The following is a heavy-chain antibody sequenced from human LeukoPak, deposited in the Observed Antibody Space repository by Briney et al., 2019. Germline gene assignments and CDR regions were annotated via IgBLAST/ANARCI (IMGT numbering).Heavy chain of an antibody. J-gene: IGHJ4*02. CDR2: IYSGST. V-gene: IGHV4-4*07. D-gene: IGHD4/OR15-4a*01. CDR1: GGSISNYY. CDR3: TRGLGSDYD. Sequence: SETLSLTCTVSGGSISNYYWSWIRQPAGEGLEWIGRIYSGSTNYNPSLESRVTMPVDTSKNQFSLNLSSVTAADTAVYYCTRGLGSDYDWGQGSLVTVSS.